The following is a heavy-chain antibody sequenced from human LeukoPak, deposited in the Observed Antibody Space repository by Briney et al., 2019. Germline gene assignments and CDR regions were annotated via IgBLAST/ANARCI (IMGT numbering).Heavy chain of an antibody. CDR2: IYDSGSA. Sequence: SETLSLTCTVSGVSINSHYWSWIRQPPGKGLEWIGFIYDSGSANYKSSLESRVTMTLDTSKNQFSLKLNSVTAADTAVYYCARILQNYYHLDVWGKGTTVTVSS. V-gene: IGHV4-59*11. D-gene: IGHD3-9*01. J-gene: IGHJ6*03. CDR3: ARILQNYYHLDV. CDR1: GVSINSHY.